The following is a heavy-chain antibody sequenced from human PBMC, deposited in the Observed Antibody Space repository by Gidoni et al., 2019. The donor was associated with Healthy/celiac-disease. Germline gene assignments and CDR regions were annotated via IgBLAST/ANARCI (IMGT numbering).Heavy chain of an antibody. J-gene: IGHJ4*02. CDR2: ISGSGGST. CDR3: AKAGAADFWSGYQDLDY. CDR1: GFTFSSYA. V-gene: IGHV3-23*01. Sequence: EVQLLESGGGLVQPGGSLRLSCAASGFTFSSYAMRWVRPAPGKGLEWVSAISGSGGSTYYADSVKGRFTISRDNSKNTLYLQMNSLRAEDTAVYYCAKAGAADFWSGYQDLDYWGQGTLVTVSS. D-gene: IGHD3-3*01.